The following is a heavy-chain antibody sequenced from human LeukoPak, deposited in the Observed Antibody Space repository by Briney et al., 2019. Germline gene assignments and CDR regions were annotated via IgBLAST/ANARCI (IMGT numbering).Heavy chain of an antibody. CDR1: GFAFSSDA. V-gene: IGHV3-23*01. J-gene: IGHJ3*01. D-gene: IGHD2-8*01. CDR2: IDISGDRT. CDR3: AKDVSNFIGASDA. Sequence: GGSLRLSCVASGFAFSSDAMTWVRQTPGKGLEWVSTIDISGDRTNYADSVKGRFTISRDNSKNTLYLQVNSLRVEDTAIYYCAKDVSNFIGASDAWGQGTMVTVSS.